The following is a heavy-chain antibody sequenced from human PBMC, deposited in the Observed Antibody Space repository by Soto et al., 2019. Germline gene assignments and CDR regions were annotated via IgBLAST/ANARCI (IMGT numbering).Heavy chain of an antibody. Sequence: VGSLRLSCVASGFIVSSNQMSWVRQAPGKGLEWVSVIYSGHTTYYADSVEGRFTISRDDSKNTLYLQMNSLRVEDTAVYYCVRGPSDHKLRLVEWPYGDYWGQGALVTVSS. CDR1: GFIVSSNQ. J-gene: IGHJ4*02. V-gene: IGHV3-53*01. CDR3: VRGPSDHKLRLVEWPYGDY. D-gene: IGHD3-3*01. CDR2: IYSGHTT.